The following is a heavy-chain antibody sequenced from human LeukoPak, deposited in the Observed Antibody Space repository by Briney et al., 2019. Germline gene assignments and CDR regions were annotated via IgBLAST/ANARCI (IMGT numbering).Heavy chain of an antibody. D-gene: IGHD1-26*01. V-gene: IGHV3-9*01. CDR3: AKDWAYSSSYYIFDY. CDR2: ISWNSGSI. J-gene: IGHJ4*02. Sequence: GRSLRLSCAASGFTFDDYAMHWVRQPPGKGLEWVSGISWNSGSITYADSVKGRFTISRDNAKSSLYLQTNSLRPEDTAFYYCAKDWAYSSSYYIFDYWGQGTLVTVSS. CDR1: GFTFDDYA.